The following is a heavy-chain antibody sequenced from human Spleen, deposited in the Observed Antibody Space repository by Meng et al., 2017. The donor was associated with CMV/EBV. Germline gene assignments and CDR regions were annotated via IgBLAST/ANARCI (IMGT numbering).Heavy chain of an antibody. D-gene: IGHD1-14*01. CDR3: TTDGWTGGDY. J-gene: IGHJ4*02. CDR2: IKNKLDGGTT. V-gene: IGHV3-15*01. Sequence: WIRQPPGKGLEWVGRIKNKLDGGTTDYAAPVRGRFTISRDDSKNTLYLQMNSLKTEDTAVYYCTTDGWTGGDYWGQGTLVTVSS.